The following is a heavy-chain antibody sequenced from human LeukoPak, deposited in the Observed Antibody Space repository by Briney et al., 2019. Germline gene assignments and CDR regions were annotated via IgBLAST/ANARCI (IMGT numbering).Heavy chain of an antibody. CDR1: GFTFNNYG. CDR2: ISYGGSYK. D-gene: IGHD4-17*01. J-gene: IGHJ4*02. Sequence: GGSLRLSCAASGFTFNNYGIHWVRQAPGKGLEWVAVISYGGSYKYYADSVKGRFTISRDNSKNTLYLLMNSLRAEDTAAYYCAKSPRLTTVTYIDYWGQGTLVTVSS. CDR3: AKSPRLTTVTYIDY. V-gene: IGHV3-30*18.